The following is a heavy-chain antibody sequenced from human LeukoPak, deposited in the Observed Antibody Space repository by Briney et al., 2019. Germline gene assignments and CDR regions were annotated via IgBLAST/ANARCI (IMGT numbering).Heavy chain of an antibody. CDR2: IWYDGSNK. D-gene: IGHD4-17*01. J-gene: IGHJ4*02. Sequence: GRSLRLSCAASGFTFSSYGMHWVRQAPGKGLEWVAVIWYDGSNKYYADSVEGRFTISRDNSKNTLYLQMNSLRAEDPAVYYCARDLGAGYGDYSYFDYWGQGTLVTVSS. V-gene: IGHV3-33*01. CDR3: ARDLGAGYGDYSYFDY. CDR1: GFTFSSYG.